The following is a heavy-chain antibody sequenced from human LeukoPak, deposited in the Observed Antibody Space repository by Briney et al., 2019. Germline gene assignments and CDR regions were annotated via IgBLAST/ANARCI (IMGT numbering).Heavy chain of an antibody. Sequence: ASVKVSCKASGYTFTSYAMHWVRQAPGQRLEWMGWINAGNGNTKYSQKFQGRVTITRDTSASTAYMELSSLRSEDTAVYYCARAGGYYGSGSYYNPFDYWGQGTLATVSS. V-gene: IGHV1-3*01. CDR1: GYTFTSYA. CDR3: ARAGGYYGSGSYYNPFDY. D-gene: IGHD3-10*01. CDR2: INAGNGNT. J-gene: IGHJ4*02.